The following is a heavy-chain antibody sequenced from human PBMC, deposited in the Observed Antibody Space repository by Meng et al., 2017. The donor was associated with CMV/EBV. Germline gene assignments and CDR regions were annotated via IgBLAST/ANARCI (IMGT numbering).Heavy chain of an antibody. V-gene: IGHV1-69*05. J-gene: IGHJ4*02. CDR2: IIPTFGTA. CDR1: GGTFSSYA. Sequence: SVKVSCKASGGTFSSYAISWVRQAPGQGLEWMGGIIPTFGTANYAQKFQGRVTITTDESTSTAYMELSSLRSEDTAVYYCAEGGESGYDWHFDYWGQGTLVTVSS. D-gene: IGHD5-12*01. CDR3: AEGGESGYDWHFDY.